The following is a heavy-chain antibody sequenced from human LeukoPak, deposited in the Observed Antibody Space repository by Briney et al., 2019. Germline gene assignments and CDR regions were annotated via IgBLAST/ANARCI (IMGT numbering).Heavy chain of an antibody. CDR2: ISRNGAAT. CDR1: GFSFGDYN. Sequence: GGSLRLSCEASGFSFGDYNMHWVRQAPGKGLEWVSLISRNGAATKYADSVRGRFTVSRDNSKSSLYLQMNSLSTEDTALYYCAKGGGGTNYYYMDVWGKGTTVTVSS. D-gene: IGHD1-1*01. J-gene: IGHJ6*03. V-gene: IGHV3-43*01. CDR3: AKGGGGTNYYYMDV.